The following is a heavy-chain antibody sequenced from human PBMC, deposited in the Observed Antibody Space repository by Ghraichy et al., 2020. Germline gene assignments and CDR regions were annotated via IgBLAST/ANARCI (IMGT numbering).Heavy chain of an antibody. J-gene: IGHJ6*03. CDR2: ISSSASTI. CDR3: ARRHGFRGPYYYYYYMDV. V-gene: IGHV3-48*03. CDR1: GFAFSNYE. D-gene: IGHD6-25*01. Sequence: GGSLRLSCAASGFAFSNYEMTWVRQAPGKGLEWISYISSSASTIDYADSVKGRFTISRDNAKTSLYLQMNSLRVGDTAVYYCARRHGFRGPYYYYYYMDVWGKGTTVIVSS.